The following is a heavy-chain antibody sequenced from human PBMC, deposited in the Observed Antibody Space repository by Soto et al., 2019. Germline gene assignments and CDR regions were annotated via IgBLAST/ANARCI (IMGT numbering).Heavy chain of an antibody. CDR2: NNPSGGST. J-gene: IGHJ3*02. CDR3: ARESYCSGGSCYSLVTFDI. D-gene: IGHD2-15*01. V-gene: IGHV1-46*03. CDR1: GYTFTSYY. Sequence: QVQLVQSGAEVKKPGASVKVSCKASGYTFTSYYMHWVRQAPGQGLEWMGINNPSGGSTSYAQKFQGRVTMTRDTSTSTVYMELSSLRSEDTAVYYCARESYCSGGSCYSLVTFDIWGQGTMVTVSS.